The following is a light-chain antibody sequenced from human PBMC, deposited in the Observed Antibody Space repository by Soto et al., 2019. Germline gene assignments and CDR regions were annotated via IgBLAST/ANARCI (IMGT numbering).Light chain of an antibody. Sequence: DIQLTQSPASVSASVGDRVTITCQASQDVAYYLTWYQQKPGEAPKVLIYDASNLESGVTSRFSGSGSGTEFTLTISSLQSEDFAVYYCQQYNNWPPLTFGGGTKVEIK. J-gene: IGKJ4*01. CDR2: DAS. V-gene: IGKV1-33*01. CDR1: QDVAYY. CDR3: QQYNNWPPLT.